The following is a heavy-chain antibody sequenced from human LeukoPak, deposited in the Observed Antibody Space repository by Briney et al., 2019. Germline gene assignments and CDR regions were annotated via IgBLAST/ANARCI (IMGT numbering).Heavy chain of an antibody. D-gene: IGHD1-26*01. Sequence: SVKVSCKASGYTFTSYGISWVRQAPGQGLEWMGGIIPIFVSANYAQKVQGRVTMTEDTSTDTAYMELSSLRSEDTAVYYCATDQPPSGSYFSPHDDFDIWGQGTMVTVSS. J-gene: IGHJ3*02. V-gene: IGHV1-69*06. CDR3: ATDQPPSGSYFSPHDDFDI. CDR1: GYTFTSYG. CDR2: IIPIFVSA.